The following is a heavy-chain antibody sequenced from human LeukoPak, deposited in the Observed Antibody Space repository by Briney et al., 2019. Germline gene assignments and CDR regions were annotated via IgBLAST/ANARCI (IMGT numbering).Heavy chain of an antibody. CDR1: GFTFSTYT. Sequence: GSLRLSCAASGFTFSTYTMNWVRLAPGKGLEWIGYIYDSGSTNYNPSLKSRVTISVDTSKNQFSLKLSSVTAADTAVYYCACLTTADAFDIWGQGTMVTVSS. D-gene: IGHD3-22*01. CDR3: ACLTTADAFDI. V-gene: IGHV4-59*01. CDR2: IYDSGST. J-gene: IGHJ3*02.